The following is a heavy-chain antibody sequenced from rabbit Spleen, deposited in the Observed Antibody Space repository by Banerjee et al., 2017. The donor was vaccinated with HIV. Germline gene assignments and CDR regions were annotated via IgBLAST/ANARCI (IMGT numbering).Heavy chain of an antibody. Sequence: QEQLVESGGGLVQPEGSLTLTCTASGFSFSSSYYMCWVCQAPGKGLEWIGCINAGDGSTYYASWAKGRFTISKTSSTTVTLQMTSLTVADTATYFCGANVNRGCPRLWGPGTLVTVS. CDR1: GFSFSSSYY. D-gene: IGHD4-2*01. V-gene: IGHV1S45*01. CDR2: INAGDGST. CDR3: GANVNRGCPRL. J-gene: IGHJ4*01.